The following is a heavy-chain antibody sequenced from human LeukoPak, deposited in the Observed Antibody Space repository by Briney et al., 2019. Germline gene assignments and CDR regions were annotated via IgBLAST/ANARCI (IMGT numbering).Heavy chain of an antibody. V-gene: IGHV4-59*01. CDR3: ARAGDILPKLDY. D-gene: IGHD3-9*01. CDR2: IYYSGST. CDR1: GVSISSYY. J-gene: IGHJ4*02. Sequence: TETLTLTCTVPGVSISSYYWSWIRQPPGKGLEWIGYIYYSGSTNYNPSLKSRVTISVDTSKNQFSLKLSSVTAADTAVYYCARAGDILPKLDYWGQGTLVTVSS.